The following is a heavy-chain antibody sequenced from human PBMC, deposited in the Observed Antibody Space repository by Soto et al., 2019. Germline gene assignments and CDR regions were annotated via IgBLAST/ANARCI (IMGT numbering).Heavy chain of an antibody. CDR1: GGSISSYH. CDR3: ARVSPPKHSGTCFDH. CDR2: IYYSGSA. J-gene: IGHJ4*02. Sequence: QVQMQESGPGLVKPSETLSLTCTVSGGSISSYHWTWIRQPPGKGLEWIGYIYYSGSANYNPSLKSRVSISIDTSKNQFSLNLKTVTAADTAMYFCARVSPPKHSGTCFDHCGQGTLVTVSS. V-gene: IGHV4-59*01. D-gene: IGHD1-26*01.